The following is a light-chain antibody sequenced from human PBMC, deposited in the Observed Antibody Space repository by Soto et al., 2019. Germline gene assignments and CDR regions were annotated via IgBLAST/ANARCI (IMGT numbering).Light chain of an antibody. V-gene: IGKV2-30*02. Sequence: DVVMTQSPLSLPVTLGQPASISCRSSQSLVHSDGNTYLNWFQQRPGQSPRRLIYMVSDRFSGVPDRFRGSGAGTDFTLEISRVAPEDVGVYYCMQATQFPWTFGQGTKVDIK. J-gene: IGKJ1*01. CDR1: QSLVHSDGNTY. CDR3: MQATQFPWT. CDR2: MVS.